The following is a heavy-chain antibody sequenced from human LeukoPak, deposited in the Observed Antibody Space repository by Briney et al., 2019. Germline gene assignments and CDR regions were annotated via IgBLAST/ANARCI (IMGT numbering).Heavy chain of an antibody. D-gene: IGHD3-10*01. Sequence: SVKVSCKASGGTFSSYAISWVRQAPGQGLEWMGGIIPIFGTANYAQKFQGRVTITADESTSTAYMELSSLRSEDTAVYYCALSITMVRGVTRFDYWGQGTLVTVSS. CDR3: ALSITMVRGVTRFDY. CDR2: IIPIFGTA. V-gene: IGHV1-69*13. CDR1: GGTFSSYA. J-gene: IGHJ4*02.